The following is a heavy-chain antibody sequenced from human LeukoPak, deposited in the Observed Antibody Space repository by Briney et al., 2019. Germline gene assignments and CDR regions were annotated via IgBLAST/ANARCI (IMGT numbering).Heavy chain of an antibody. CDR2: IYYSGST. CDR1: GGSISSYY. V-gene: IGHV4-59*01. Sequence: SETLSLTCTVSGGSISSYYWSWIRQPPGKGLEWIGYIYYSGSTNYNPSLKSRVTISVDTSKNQFSLKLSSVTAADTAVYYCARDRGYCSSTSCSPRTYNWSTPGAREPWSPSPQ. CDR3: ARDRGYCSSTSCSPRTYNWSTP. D-gene: IGHD2-2*01. J-gene: IGHJ5*02.